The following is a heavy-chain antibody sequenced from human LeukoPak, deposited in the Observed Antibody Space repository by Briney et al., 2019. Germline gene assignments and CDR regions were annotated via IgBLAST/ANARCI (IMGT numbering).Heavy chain of an antibody. D-gene: IGHD3-3*01. CDR2: ISAYNGNT. CDR1: GYTFTSYG. Sequence: VASVKVSCKASGYTFTSYGISWVRQAPGQGLEWMGWISAYNGNTNYAQKLQGRVTMTTDTSMSTAYMELRSLRSDDTAVYYCARFTFWSGYYPFDYWGQGTLVTVSS. J-gene: IGHJ4*02. CDR3: ARFTFWSGYYPFDY. V-gene: IGHV1-18*01.